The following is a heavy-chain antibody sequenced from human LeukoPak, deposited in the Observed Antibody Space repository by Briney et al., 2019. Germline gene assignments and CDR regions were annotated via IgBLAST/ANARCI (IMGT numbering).Heavy chain of an antibody. J-gene: IGHJ4*02. CDR1: GGSIGSYY. CDR3: ARDGVAGGFDY. Sequence: SETLSLTCTVSGGSIGSYYWNWIRQAPGKGLEWIGYIHYSGSTNHNSSLKSRVTISVDTSKNQYSLKLSSVTAADTAVYYCARDGVAGGFDYWGQGTLVTISS. V-gene: IGHV4-59*01. CDR2: IHYSGST. D-gene: IGHD6-19*01.